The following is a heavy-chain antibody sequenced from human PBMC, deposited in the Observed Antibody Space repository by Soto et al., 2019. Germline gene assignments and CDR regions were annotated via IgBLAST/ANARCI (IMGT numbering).Heavy chain of an antibody. D-gene: IGHD3-10*01. V-gene: IGHV3-33*01. CDR1: GSTFSNYG. CDR2: VWYDGTTK. CDR3: ATVDNYYGSVF. J-gene: IGHJ4*02. Sequence: QVQMVESGGGVVQPGTSLRLSCAASGSTFSNYGMHWFRQAPGKGLEWVAVVWYDGTTKFYPDSVKGRFTISRDNSNNTLYLQMNSLRVEDTAVYYCATVDNYYGSVFWGQGTLVTVSS.